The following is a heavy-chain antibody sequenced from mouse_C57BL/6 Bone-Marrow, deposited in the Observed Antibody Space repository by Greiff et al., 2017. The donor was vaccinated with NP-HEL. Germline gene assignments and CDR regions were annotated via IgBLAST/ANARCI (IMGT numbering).Heavy chain of an antibody. J-gene: IGHJ4*01. CDR2: IYPRSGNT. V-gene: IGHV1-81*01. CDR3: ARVYYYGSSYKAMDY. D-gene: IGHD1-1*01. Sequence: QVQLQQSGAELARPGASVKLSCKASGYTFTSYGISWVKQRTGQGLEWIGEIYPRSGNTYYNEKFKGKATLTAAKSSSTAYMELRSLTSEDSAVYFCARVYYYGSSYKAMDYWGQGTSVTVSS. CDR1: GYTFTSYG.